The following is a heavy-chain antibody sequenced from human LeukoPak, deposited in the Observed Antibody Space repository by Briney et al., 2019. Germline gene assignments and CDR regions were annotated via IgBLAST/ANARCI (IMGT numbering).Heavy chain of an antibody. CDR1: GYTFTSYY. J-gene: IGHJ4*02. CDR2: INPSDGGT. CDR3: AREPPASGYFDY. Sequence: AAVRASCKASGYTFTSYYMHWVRQAPGQGLEWMGIINPSDGGTSYAQKFQGRVTMTRDTSTSTVYMELSSLRSEDTAVYHCAREPPASGYFDYWGQGSRATVSS. V-gene: IGHV1-46*01.